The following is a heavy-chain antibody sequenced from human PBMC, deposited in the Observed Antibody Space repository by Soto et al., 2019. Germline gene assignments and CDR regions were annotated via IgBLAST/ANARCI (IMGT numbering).Heavy chain of an antibody. D-gene: IGHD1-26*01. CDR2: IVVGSGNT. V-gene: IGHV1-58*01. CDR1: GFTFTSSA. Sequence: SVKVSCKASGFTFTSSAVQWVRQARGQRLEWIGWIVVGSGNTNYAQEFQERVTITRDMSTSTAYMELSSLRSEDTAVYYCAAPGGVGATILYDYWGPGTLVTVSS. CDR3: AAPGGVGATILYDY. J-gene: IGHJ4*02.